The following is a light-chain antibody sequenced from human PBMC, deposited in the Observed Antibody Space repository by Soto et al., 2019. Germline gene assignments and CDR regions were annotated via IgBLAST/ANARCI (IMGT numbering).Light chain of an antibody. CDR1: QSISSW. CDR2: DAS. V-gene: IGKV1-5*01. J-gene: IGKJ1*01. CDR3: LQYNSYPWT. Sequence: DIQMTQSPSTLSASVGDRVTITCRASQSISSWLAWYQQKPGKAPKLLIYDASSLESGVPSRFSGSGSGTEFTLNISSLQPDDFATYYCLQYNSYPWTFGQVTKVELK.